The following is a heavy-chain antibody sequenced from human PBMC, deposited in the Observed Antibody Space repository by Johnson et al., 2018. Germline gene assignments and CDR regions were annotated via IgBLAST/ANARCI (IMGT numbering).Heavy chain of an antibody. Sequence: VQLVESGGGLIQPGGSLRLSCAASGFTFSSYAMSWVRQAPGMGLEWVSTISGSSGRTYYADSVKGRFSISRDNSKNTLYLQMNSLRVEDTAVFYCAKSQGGIAVLLATYFQRWGQGTLVTVSS. CDR2: ISGSSGRT. CDR3: AKSQGGIAVLLATYFQR. CDR1: GFTFSSYA. V-gene: IGHV3-23*04. J-gene: IGHJ1*01. D-gene: IGHD6-19*01.